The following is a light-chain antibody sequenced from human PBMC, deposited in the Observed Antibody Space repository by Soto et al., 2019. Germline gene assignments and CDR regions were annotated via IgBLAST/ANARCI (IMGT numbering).Light chain of an antibody. CDR1: ERLSSVY. J-gene: IGKJ5*01. CDR3: QQRNDWRRGT. CDR2: GAS. V-gene: IGKV3D-20*02. Sequence: IVLTQSPGTLSLSPGERATLSCRASERLSSVYLAWYQQRPGQPPRLLIYGASNRATGIPDRFSGSGSGTDFTLIINRLEPEDVAIYYCQQRNDWRRGTFGQGTRLEIK.